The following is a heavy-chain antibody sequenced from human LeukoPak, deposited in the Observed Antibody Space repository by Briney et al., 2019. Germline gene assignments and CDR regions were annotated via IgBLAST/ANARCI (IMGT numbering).Heavy chain of an antibody. V-gene: IGHV4-59*08. CDR3: ASYDTYSSSLGY. Sequence: SETLSLTCTVSGGSISSYYWSWIRQPPGKGLEWIGYIYYSGNTNYNPSLKSRVTISVDTSKNQFSLKLSSVTAADTAVYYCASYDTYSSSLGYWGQGTLVTVSS. J-gene: IGHJ4*02. CDR1: GGSISSYY. D-gene: IGHD6-6*01. CDR2: IYYSGNT.